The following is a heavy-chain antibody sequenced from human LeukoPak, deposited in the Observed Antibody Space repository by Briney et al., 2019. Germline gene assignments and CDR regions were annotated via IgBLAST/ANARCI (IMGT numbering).Heavy chain of an antibody. D-gene: IGHD5-24*01. V-gene: IGHV3-7*03. J-gene: IGHJ4*02. CDR1: GFMFSSNW. CDR2: IKEDGTET. CDR3: AKEGRSLQTY. Sequence: GGSLRLSCAASGFMFSSNWMSWVRLAPGKGLEWVASIKEDGTETYYVDSVKGRFTISRDNAKNSLYLQMNSLRVEDTAVYYCAKEGRSLQTYWGQGTLVTVSS.